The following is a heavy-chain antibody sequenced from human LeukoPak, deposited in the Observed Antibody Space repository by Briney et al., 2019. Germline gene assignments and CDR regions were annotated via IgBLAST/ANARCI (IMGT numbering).Heavy chain of an antibody. CDR1: GGSISGYY. D-gene: IGHD2-15*01. J-gene: IGHJ6*02. CDR3: ASRSDDYDYYGMDV. CDR2: IYYSGST. V-gene: IGHV4-59*08. Sequence: SETLSLTCTVSGGSISGYYWSWIRQPPGKGLEWIGYIYYSGSTNYNPSLKSRVTISVDTSKNQFSLNLSSVTAADTAVYYCASRSDDYDYYGMDVWGQGTTVTVSS.